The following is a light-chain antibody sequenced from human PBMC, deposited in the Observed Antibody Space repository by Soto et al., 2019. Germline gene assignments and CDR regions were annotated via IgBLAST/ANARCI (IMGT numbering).Light chain of an antibody. CDR3: SSYSGSSTHLL. J-gene: IGLJ2*01. CDR2: DVT. V-gene: IGLV2-14*01. Sequence: QSALTQPASVSGSPGQSIIMSCTGTSTDIGGFNYVSWYRQYPGKAPRLMIYDVTNRPSGVSNRFSGSKSGSTAYLSISGLQAEDEATYSCSSYSGSSTHLLFGGGTKLTVL. CDR1: STDIGGFNY.